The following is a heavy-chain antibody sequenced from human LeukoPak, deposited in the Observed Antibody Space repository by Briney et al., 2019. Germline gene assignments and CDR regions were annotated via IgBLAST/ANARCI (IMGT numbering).Heavy chain of an antibody. D-gene: IGHD6-13*01. CDR3: ANGRPGYTSSWYTPLDY. Sequence: GGSLRLSCAASGFTFSSYEMNWVRQAPGKGLEWVSYISSSGSSIYYADSVKGRFTISRDNSKNTLYLQMNSLRAEDTAVYYCANGRPGYTSSWYTPLDYWGQGALVTVSS. CDR2: ISSSGSSI. J-gene: IGHJ4*02. CDR1: GFTFSSYE. V-gene: IGHV3-48*03.